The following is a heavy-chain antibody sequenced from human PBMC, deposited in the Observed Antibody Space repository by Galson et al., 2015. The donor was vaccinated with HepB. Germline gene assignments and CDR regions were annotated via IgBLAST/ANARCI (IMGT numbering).Heavy chain of an antibody. D-gene: IGHD4-17*01. CDR1: GYKFTNYG. V-gene: IGHV1-18*01. J-gene: IGHJ5*02. CDR3: ARDHTMTTRKWFDP. Sequence: SVKVSCKASGYKFTNYGINWVRQAPGQGLEWMGWINSYNGNTKYAQKFQGRVTMTTDTSTSTAYMELRSLRSDDTAVYYCARDHTMTTRKWFDPWGQGTLVTVSS. CDR2: INSYNGNT.